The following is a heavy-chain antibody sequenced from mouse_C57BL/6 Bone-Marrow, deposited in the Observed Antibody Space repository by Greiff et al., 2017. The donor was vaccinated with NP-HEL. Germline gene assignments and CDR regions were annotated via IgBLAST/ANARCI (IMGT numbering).Heavy chain of an antibody. D-gene: IGHD1-1*01. J-gene: IGHJ1*03. CDR2: LCRGGGT. CDR1: GFALTSYA. V-gene: IGHV2-9-1*01. Sequence: VQLQESGPAPVAPAQRRSRAGTVSGFALTSYAISWVRQPPGKGLEWLGVLCRGGGTKYNSALNSRLSISKDNSKSQVFLKMNSLQTDDTARYYCARLDYYGSSYKYWYFDVWGTGTTVTVSS. CDR3: ARLDYYGSSYKYWYFDV.